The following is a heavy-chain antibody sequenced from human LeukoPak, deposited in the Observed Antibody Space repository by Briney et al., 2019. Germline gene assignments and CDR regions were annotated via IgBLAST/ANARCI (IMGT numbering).Heavy chain of an antibody. CDR3: ARGRREATTANWRFDP. CDR2: INHSGST. J-gene: IGHJ5*02. V-gene: IGHV4-34*01. CDR1: GGSFSGYY. Sequence: SETLSLTCAVYGGSFSGYYWSWIRQPPGKGLEWIGEINHSGSTNYNPSLKSRVTISVDTSKNQFSLKLSSVTAADTAVYSCARGRREATTANWRFDPWGQGTLVTVSS. D-gene: IGHD1-1*01.